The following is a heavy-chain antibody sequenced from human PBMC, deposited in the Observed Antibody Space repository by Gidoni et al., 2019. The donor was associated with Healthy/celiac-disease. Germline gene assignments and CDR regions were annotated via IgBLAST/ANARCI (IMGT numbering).Heavy chain of an antibody. CDR3: ARLEDIVLMVYAIDY. CDR2: IYYSGST. D-gene: IGHD2-8*01. Sequence: LQLQESGPGLVKPSETLSPTCTVPGGPISSSSYYWGWIRQPPGKGLGWIGSIYYSGSTCYNPSLKSRVTISVDTSKNQFSLKLSSVTAADTAVYYCARLEDIVLMVYAIDYWGQGTLVTVSS. V-gene: IGHV4-39*01. J-gene: IGHJ4*02. CDR1: GGPISSSSYY.